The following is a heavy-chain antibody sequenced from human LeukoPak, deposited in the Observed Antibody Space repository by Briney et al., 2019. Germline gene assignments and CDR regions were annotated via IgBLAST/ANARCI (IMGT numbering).Heavy chain of an antibody. CDR3: ARVDDSSGYSYYFDY. D-gene: IGHD3-22*01. J-gene: IGHJ4*02. V-gene: IGHV1-18*01. CDR2: ISAYNGNT. Sequence: ASVKVSCKASGYTFTSYGISWVRQAPGQGFEWMGWISAYNGNTNYAQKLQGRVTITTDTSTSTAYMELRSLRSDDTAVYYCARVDDSSGYSYYFDYWGQGTLVTVSS. CDR1: GYTFTSYG.